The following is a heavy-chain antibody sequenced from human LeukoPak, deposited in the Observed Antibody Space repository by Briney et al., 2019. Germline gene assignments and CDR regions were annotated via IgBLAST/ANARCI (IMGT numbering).Heavy chain of an antibody. CDR3: GRSEYGDYVAGGKVHRVYFDK. V-gene: IGHV3-23*01. CDR1: GFTFSSYA. J-gene: IGHJ4*02. Sequence: GGSLRLSCAVSGFTFSSYAMTWVRQAPGKGLEWVSSIRGSGGRTFYADSVKGRFTTSRDNSKNMLYLQMNSLRVEDTAIYYCGRSEYGDYVAGGKVHRVYFDKWGRGALVTVSS. CDR2: IRGSGGRT. D-gene: IGHD4-17*01.